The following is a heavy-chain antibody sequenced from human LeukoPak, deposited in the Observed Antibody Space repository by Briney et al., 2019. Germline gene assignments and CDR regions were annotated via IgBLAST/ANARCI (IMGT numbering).Heavy chain of an antibody. J-gene: IGHJ4*02. Sequence: SETLSLTCAVYGGSFSGYYWSWIRQPPGKGLEWIGETNHSGSTNYNPSLKSRVTISVDTSKNQFSLKLSSVTAADTAVYYCARGEDSSGWFVYWGQGTLVTVSS. V-gene: IGHV4-34*01. CDR2: TNHSGST. CDR1: GGSFSGYY. CDR3: ARGEDSSGWFVY. D-gene: IGHD6-19*01.